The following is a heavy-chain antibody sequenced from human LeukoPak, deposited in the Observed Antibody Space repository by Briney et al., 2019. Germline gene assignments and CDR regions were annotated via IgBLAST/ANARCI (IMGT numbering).Heavy chain of an antibody. CDR1: GFTFGDYA. CDR2: IRSKAYGGTT. V-gene: IGHV3-49*03. J-gene: IGHJ4*02. D-gene: IGHD3-22*01. CDR3: TRALWAYYYDSSGYPTLGY. Sequence: GGSLRLSCTASGFTFGDYAMSWFRQAPGKGLEWVGFIRSKAYGGTTEYAASVKGRFTISRDDSRSIAYLQMNSLKTEDTAVYYCTRALWAYYYDSSGYPTLGYWGQGTLVTVSS.